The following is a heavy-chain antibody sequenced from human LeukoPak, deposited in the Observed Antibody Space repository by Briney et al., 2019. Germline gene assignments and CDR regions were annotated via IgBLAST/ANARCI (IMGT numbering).Heavy chain of an antibody. J-gene: IGHJ6*02. CDR3: ARDGPVGYFDWLLHGMDV. CDR1: GGSISSGGYY. Sequence: SGTLSLTCTVSGGSISSGGYYWSWIRQHPGKGLEWIGYIYYSGSTYYNPSLKSRVTISVDTSKNQFSLKLSSVTAADTAVYYCARDGPVGYFDWLLHGMDVWGQGTTVTVSS. CDR2: IYYSGST. V-gene: IGHV4-31*03. D-gene: IGHD3-9*01.